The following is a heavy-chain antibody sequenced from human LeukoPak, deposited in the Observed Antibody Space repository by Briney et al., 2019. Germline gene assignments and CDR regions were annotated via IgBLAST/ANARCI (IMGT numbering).Heavy chain of an antibody. J-gene: IGHJ4*02. CDR1: GFPFSSYS. CDR3: ARSIPYGTTWYGRSDY. V-gene: IGHV3-7*03. Sequence: GGSLRLSCAASGFPFSSYSMTWVRQAPGKGLEWVANIKPDGTTKFYVDSVKGRFTISRDNALNSLYLQMNSLRAEDTAIYYCARSIPYGTTWYGRSDYWGQGTLVTVPS. CDR2: IKPDGTTK. D-gene: IGHD6-13*01.